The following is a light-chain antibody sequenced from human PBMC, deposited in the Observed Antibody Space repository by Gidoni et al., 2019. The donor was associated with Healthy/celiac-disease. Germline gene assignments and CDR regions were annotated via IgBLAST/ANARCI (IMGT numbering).Light chain of an antibody. J-gene: IGLJ3*02. CDR2: GVS. CDR1: SSDVGSYNL. CDR3: CSYAGSSSWV. V-gene: IGLV2-23*02. Sequence: QSALTQPASVSGSPGQSITISCTGTSSDVGSYNLVSWYQQHPGKAPKLMIYGVSKRPSGVSNRCSGSKSGNTASLTISGLQAEDEADYYCCSYAGSSSWVFGGGTKLTVL.